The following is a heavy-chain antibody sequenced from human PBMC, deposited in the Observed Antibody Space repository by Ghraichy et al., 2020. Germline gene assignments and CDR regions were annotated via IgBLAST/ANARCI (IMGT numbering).Heavy chain of an antibody. D-gene: IGHD4-17*01. J-gene: IGHJ5*02. Sequence: GGSLRLSCAASGFTFRSHSMNWVRQAPGKGLEWVSYISSSSSIIYYADSVKGRFTISRDNAKNSLYLQMSSLRDEDPAVYYCARDYTVTGDNWFDPWGQGTLVTVSS. V-gene: IGHV3-48*02. CDR3: ARDYTVTGDNWFDP. CDR1: GFTFRSHS. CDR2: ISSSSSII.